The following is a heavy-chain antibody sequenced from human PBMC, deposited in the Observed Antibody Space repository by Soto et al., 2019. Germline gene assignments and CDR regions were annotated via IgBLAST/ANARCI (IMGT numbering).Heavy chain of an antibody. D-gene: IGHD6-13*01. J-gene: IGHJ1*01. V-gene: IGHV3-11*06. Sequence: GGSLRLSCAASGFTFSDYYMSWIRQAPGKGLEWVPYISSSSSYTNYADSVKGRFTISRDNAKNSLYLQMNSLRAEDTAVYYCASLVFWYSSFERYFQHWGQGTLVTVSS. CDR2: ISSSSSYT. CDR1: GFTFSDYY. CDR3: ASLVFWYSSFERYFQH.